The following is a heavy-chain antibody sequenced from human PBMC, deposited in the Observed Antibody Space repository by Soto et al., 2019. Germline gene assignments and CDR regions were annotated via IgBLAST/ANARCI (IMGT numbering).Heavy chain of an antibody. CDR3: ARKEVGATLKDFDY. V-gene: IGHV1-18*01. D-gene: IGHD1-26*01. J-gene: IGHJ4*02. CDR1: GYTFTSYG. Sequence: EASVKVSCKASGYTFTSYGISWVRQAPGQGLEWMGWISAYNGNTNYAQKLQDRVTLTTDTSTTTAYMELRSLRSDDTAVYCCARKEVGATLKDFDYWGQGTLVTVSS. CDR2: ISAYNGNT.